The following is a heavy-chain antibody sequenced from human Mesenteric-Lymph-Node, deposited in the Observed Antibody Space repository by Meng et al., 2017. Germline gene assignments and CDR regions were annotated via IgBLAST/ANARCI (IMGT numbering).Heavy chain of an antibody. CDR3: ARSKGAPDYYGMDV. D-gene: IGHD6-6*01. CDR1: GGSFSGYY. CDR2: INHSGST. Sequence: GSLRLSCAVYGGSFSGYYWSWIRQPPGKGLEWIGEINHSGSTNYNPSLKSRVTMSVDTSKNQFSLKLSSVTAADTAVYYCARSKGAPDYYGMDVWGQGTTVTVSS. J-gene: IGHJ6*02. V-gene: IGHV4-34*01.